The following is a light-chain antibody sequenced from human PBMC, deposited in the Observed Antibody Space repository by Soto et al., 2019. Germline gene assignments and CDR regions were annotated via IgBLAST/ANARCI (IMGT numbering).Light chain of an antibody. CDR3: QQYFRWPPWT. J-gene: IGKJ1*01. Sequence: DIVLTQSPGTLSLSPGERATLSCRASQSVSISYLSWYQQKPGQAPTLLSYGASIRAISGPDRFSGGGSGTDFSPPTSSMQSEDSAVSYCQQYFRWPPWTFGQGTKVDIK. CDR1: QSVSISY. CDR2: GAS. V-gene: IGKV3-20*01.